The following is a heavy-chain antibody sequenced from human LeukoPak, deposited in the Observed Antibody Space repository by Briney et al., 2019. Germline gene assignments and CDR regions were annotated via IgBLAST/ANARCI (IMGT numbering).Heavy chain of an antibody. D-gene: IGHD6-19*01. V-gene: IGHV4-34*01. J-gene: IGHJ4*02. CDR2: INHSGST. CDR1: GGSFSGYY. CDR3: ARRGWYTNFDY. Sequence: SETLSLTCAVYGGSFSGYYWSWIRQPPGKGLEWIGEINHSGSTNYNPSLKSRVTISVDTSKNQFSLKLSSVTAADTAVYYCARRGWYTNFDYWGQGTLVTVSS.